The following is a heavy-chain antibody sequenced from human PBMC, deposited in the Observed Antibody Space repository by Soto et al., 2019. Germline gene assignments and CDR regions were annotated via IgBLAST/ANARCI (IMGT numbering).Heavy chain of an antibody. Sequence: QITLKESGPTLVKPTQTLTLTCTFSGFSLSSTRMAVGWIRQPPGKALEWLALIYWDDDKRYSPFLKSRLTLTQDTSNNQVVLTMSNMDPVDTARYYCAHIVVAGLGYYFDYWGQGTLVTVSS. V-gene: IGHV2-5*02. D-gene: IGHD6-19*01. CDR2: IYWDDDK. J-gene: IGHJ4*02. CDR3: AHIVVAGLGYYFDY. CDR1: GFSLSSTRMA.